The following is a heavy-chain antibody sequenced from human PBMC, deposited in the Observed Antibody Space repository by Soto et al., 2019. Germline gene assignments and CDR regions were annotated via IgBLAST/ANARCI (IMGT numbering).Heavy chain of an antibody. CDR3: ARDPMVRGVIHL. CDR1: GFTFSSYW. J-gene: IGHJ5*02. Sequence: EVQLVESGGGFVQPGGSLRLSCATSGFTFSSYWMHWIRQAPGKGLVWVSRIGTDGSITNYADSVKGRFTISRDNARNTLYLQMDSLTADDTAVYYCARDPMVRGVIHLWGQGTLVTVSS. D-gene: IGHD3-10*01. CDR2: IGTDGSIT. V-gene: IGHV3-74*01.